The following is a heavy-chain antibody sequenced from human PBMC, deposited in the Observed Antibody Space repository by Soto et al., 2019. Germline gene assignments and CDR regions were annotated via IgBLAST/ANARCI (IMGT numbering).Heavy chain of an antibody. CDR2: IYYSGNT. V-gene: IGHV4-59*01. CDR1: GGSISSYY. D-gene: IGHD4-17*01. Sequence: KPSETLSLTCTVPGGSISSYYWSWIRQSPGKGLEWIGCIYYSGNTNYNPSLKSRVTISVNTSKNQFSLRLTSVTAADTAVYYCARAAVTHERYHYGMDVWGQGTTVTVSS. J-gene: IGHJ6*02. CDR3: ARAAVTHERYHYGMDV.